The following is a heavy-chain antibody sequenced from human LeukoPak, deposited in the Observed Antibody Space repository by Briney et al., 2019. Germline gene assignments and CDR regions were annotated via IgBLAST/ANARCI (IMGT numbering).Heavy chain of an antibody. CDR3: ARASYYDYVWGSYRQTYYYYGMDV. Sequence: PETLSLTCAVYGGSFSGYYWSWIRQPPGKGLEWIGEINHSGSTNYNPSLKSRVTISVDTSKNQFSLKLSSVTAADTAVYYCARASYYDYVWGSYRQTYYYYGMDVWGKGTTVTVSS. V-gene: IGHV4-34*01. CDR2: INHSGST. CDR1: GGSFSGYY. J-gene: IGHJ6*04. D-gene: IGHD3-16*02.